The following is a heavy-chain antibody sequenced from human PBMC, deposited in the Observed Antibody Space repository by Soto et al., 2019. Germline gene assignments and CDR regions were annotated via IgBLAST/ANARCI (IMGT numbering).Heavy chain of an antibody. J-gene: IGHJ4*02. CDR2: ISYDGSNK. D-gene: IGHD6-19*01. CDR1: GFTFSSYG. CDR3: AKDFESGWYDYFDY. V-gene: IGHV3-30*18. Sequence: GGSLRLSCAASGFTFSSYGMHWVRQAPGKGLEWVAVISYDGSNKYYADSVKGRFTISRDNSKNTLYLQMNSLRAEDTAVYYCAKDFESGWYDYFDYWGQGTLVTVSS.